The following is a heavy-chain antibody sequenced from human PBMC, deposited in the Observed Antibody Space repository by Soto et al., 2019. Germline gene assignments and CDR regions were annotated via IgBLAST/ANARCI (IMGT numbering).Heavy chain of an antibody. V-gene: IGHV3-74*01. J-gene: IGHJ3*01. CDR1: GFPFSYYW. CDR3: AWGDNGASEL. CDR2: IHSDGSST. D-gene: IGHD2-21*02. Sequence: EVQLVESEGGLVQPGGSLRLSCAASGFPFSYYWMHWVRQAPGQGLVWVSRIHSDGSSTTYADSVKGGFTISRYKAKNALCLHMNSLRDVETAVYYCAWGDNGASELWGQGTMVTVSS.